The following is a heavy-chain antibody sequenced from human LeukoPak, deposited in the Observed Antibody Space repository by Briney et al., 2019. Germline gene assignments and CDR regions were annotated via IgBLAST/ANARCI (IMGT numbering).Heavy chain of an antibody. CDR1: GFTFSSYE. CDR3: ARGPIAAAGKDWFDP. CDR2: ISSSGSTI. D-gene: IGHD6-13*01. V-gene: IGHV3-48*03. J-gene: IGHJ5*02. Sequence: GGSLRLSCAASGFTFSSYEMNWVRQAPGKGLEWVLYISSSGSTIYYADSVKGRFTISRDNAKNSLYLQMNSLRAEDTAVYYCARGPIAAAGKDWFDPWGQGTLVTVSS.